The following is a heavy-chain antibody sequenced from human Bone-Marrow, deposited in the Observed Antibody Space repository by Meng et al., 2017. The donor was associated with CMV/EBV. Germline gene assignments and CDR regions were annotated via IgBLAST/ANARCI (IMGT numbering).Heavy chain of an antibody. J-gene: IGHJ5*02. Sequence: SETLSLTCTVSGGSISSSSYYWGWIHQPPGKGLEWIGSIYYSGSTYYNPSLKSRVTISVDTSKNQFSLKLSSVTAADTAVYYCAIPRGIAARPWNWFDPWGQGTLVTVSS. V-gene: IGHV4-39*07. CDR2: IYYSGST. CDR3: AIPRGIAARPWNWFDP. D-gene: IGHD6-6*01. CDR1: GGSISSSSYY.